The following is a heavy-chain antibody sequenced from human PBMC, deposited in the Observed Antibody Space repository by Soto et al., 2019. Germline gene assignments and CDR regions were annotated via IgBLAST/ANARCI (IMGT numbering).Heavy chain of an antibody. CDR2: IYYSGSS. V-gene: IGHV4-31*03. CDR1: GGSISSGSYH. J-gene: IGHJ4*02. D-gene: IGHD1-26*01. Sequence: SETLSLTCTVSGGSISSGSYHWSWIRQHPGKGLEWIGNIYYSGSSYYNPSLKSRATISIDTSKDQFPLRLGSVTAADTAVYYCARVEGSSYYFRHDCWGRGTLVTVSS. CDR3: ARVEGSSYYFRHDC.